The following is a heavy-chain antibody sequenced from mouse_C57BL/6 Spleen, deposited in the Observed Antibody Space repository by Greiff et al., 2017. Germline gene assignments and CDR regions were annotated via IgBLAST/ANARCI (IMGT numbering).Heavy chain of an antibody. Sequence: QVQLQQPGAELVRPGSSVKLSCKASGYTFTSYWMDWVKQRPGQGLEWIGNIYPSDSETHYNQKFKDKATLTVDKSSSTAYMQLSSLTSEDSAVYYCAREGYGSSYSWYFDVWGTGTTVTVCS. CDR3: AREGYGSSYSWYFDV. V-gene: IGHV1-61*01. J-gene: IGHJ1*03. D-gene: IGHD1-1*01. CDR1: GYTFTSYW. CDR2: IYPSDSET.